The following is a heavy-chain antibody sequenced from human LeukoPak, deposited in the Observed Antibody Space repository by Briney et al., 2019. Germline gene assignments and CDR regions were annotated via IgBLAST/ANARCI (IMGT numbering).Heavy chain of an antibody. CDR1: GFTFSDYY. CDR3: ARGYYDSSGYYEN. J-gene: IGHJ4*02. CDR2: ISSSGSML. V-gene: IGHV3-11*01. Sequence: GGSLRLSCAVSGFTFSDYYMSWVRQAPGKGLEWVSYISSSGSMLYYADSVKGRFTISRDNAKNSLYLQMNSLRAEDTAVYYCARGYYDSSGYYENWGQGTLVTVSS. D-gene: IGHD3-22*01.